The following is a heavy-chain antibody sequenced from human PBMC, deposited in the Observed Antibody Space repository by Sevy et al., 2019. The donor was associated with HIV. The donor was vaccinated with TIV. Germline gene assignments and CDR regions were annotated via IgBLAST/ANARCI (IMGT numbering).Heavy chain of an antibody. J-gene: IGHJ6*02. CDR3: ARPRANYVDHYFFYAMDV. CDR2: ISYDGGDK. D-gene: IGHD4-17*01. Sequence: GGSLRLSCTASGFAFTNYYAMHWVRQAPGKGLEWVALISYDGGDKFYADSVKGRFTITRDNFKNTLYLQMNGLTTEETAVYYCARPRANYVDHYFFYAMDVWGQGTTVTVSS. V-gene: IGHV3-30-3*01. CDR1: GFAFTNYYA.